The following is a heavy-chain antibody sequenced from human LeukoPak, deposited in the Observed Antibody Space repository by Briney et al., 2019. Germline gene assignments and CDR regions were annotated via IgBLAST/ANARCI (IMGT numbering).Heavy chain of an antibody. V-gene: IGHV1-18*01. Sequence: GASVKVSCEASGYTLTNFGISWVRQAPGQGLEWMGWISTNSDIRTYAQTLQGRFTMTTDTATTTAYMELNNLTFDDTAVYYCARDWDAMNNCFDPWGQGTPVTVSS. CDR3: ARDWDAMNNCFDP. J-gene: IGHJ5*02. D-gene: IGHD1-26*01. CDR1: GYTLTNFG. CDR2: ISTNSDIR.